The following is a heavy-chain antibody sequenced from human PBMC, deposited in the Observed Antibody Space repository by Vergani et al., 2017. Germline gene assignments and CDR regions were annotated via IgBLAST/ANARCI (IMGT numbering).Heavy chain of an antibody. J-gene: IGHJ4*02. CDR3: AREGLVTLDFDY. D-gene: IGHD4-23*01. CDR2: IYYSGST. CDR1: GGSISSYY. V-gene: IGHV4-59*01. Sequence: QVQLQESGPGLVKPSETLSLTCTVSGGSISSYYWSWIRQPPGKGLEWIGYIYYSGSTNYNPSLKSRVTISVDTSKNQFSLKLSSVTAADTAVYYCAREGLVTLDFDYWGQGTLVTVSS.